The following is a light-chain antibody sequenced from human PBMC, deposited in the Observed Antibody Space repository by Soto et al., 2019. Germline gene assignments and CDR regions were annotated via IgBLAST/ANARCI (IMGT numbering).Light chain of an antibody. Sequence: QAVVTQPPSVSGAPGQRVAISCTGSSSNIGAGFDVHWYQQLPGTAPKLLIYANTNRPSGVPDRFSGSKSGTSASLAITGLQAEDDADYYCQSYDSSLTGAIFGGGTKLTVL. CDR1: SSNIGAGFD. CDR2: ANT. J-gene: IGLJ2*01. V-gene: IGLV1-40*01. CDR3: QSYDSSLTGAI.